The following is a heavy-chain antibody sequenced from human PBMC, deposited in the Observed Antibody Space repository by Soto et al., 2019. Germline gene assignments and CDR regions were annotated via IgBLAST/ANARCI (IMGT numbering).Heavy chain of an antibody. CDR1: GYTFTSFG. CDR3: ARTTISYYDILTGYPGPYYFDY. V-gene: IGHV1-18*01. J-gene: IGHJ4*02. CDR2: ISAYNGNT. D-gene: IGHD3-9*01. Sequence: ASVKVSCKASGYTFTSFGISWVRHAPGQGLEWMGWISAYNGNTNYAQKLQGRVTMTTDTSTSTAYMELRSLRSDDTAVYYCARTTISYYDILTGYPGPYYFDYWGQGTLVTVSS.